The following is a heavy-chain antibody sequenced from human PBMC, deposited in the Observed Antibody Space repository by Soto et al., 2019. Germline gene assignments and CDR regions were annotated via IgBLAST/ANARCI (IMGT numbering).Heavy chain of an antibody. Sequence: ASVKVSCKASGYTFTSYYMHWVRQAPGQGLEWMGIINPSGGSTSYAQKFQGRVTMTRDTSTGTVYMELSSLRSEDTAVYYCARFGNSSSWDNAFDYWGQGTLVTVSS. CDR3: ARFGNSSSWDNAFDY. J-gene: IGHJ4*02. D-gene: IGHD6-13*01. CDR2: INPSGGST. V-gene: IGHV1-46*01. CDR1: GYTFTSYY.